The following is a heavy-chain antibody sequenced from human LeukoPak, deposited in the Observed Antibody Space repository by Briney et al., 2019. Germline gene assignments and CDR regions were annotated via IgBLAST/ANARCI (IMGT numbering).Heavy chain of an antibody. V-gene: IGHV4-59*08. CDR1: GGSFSGYY. J-gene: IGHJ4*02. CDR2: IYYSGST. D-gene: IGHD3-16*01. Sequence: KPSETLSLTCAVYGGSFSGYYWSWIRQPPGKGLEWIGYIYYSGSTNYNPSLKSRVTISVDTSKNQFSLKLSSVTAADTAVYYCARHLFMGEVDYWGQGTLVTVSS. CDR3: ARHLFMGEVDY.